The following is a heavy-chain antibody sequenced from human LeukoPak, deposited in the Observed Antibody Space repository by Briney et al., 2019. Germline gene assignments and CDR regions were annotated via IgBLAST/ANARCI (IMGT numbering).Heavy chain of an antibody. CDR2: IYSGGST. J-gene: IGHJ4*02. D-gene: IGHD5-24*01. CDR3: ARPDGYNYFDY. CDR1: GFTFSSYA. Sequence: PGGSLRLSCAGSGFTFSSYAMAWVRQTPEKGLEWVSVIYSGGSTYYADSVKGRFTISRDNSKNTLYLQMNSLRAEDTAVYYCARPDGYNYFDYWGQGTLVTVSS. V-gene: IGHV3-66*02.